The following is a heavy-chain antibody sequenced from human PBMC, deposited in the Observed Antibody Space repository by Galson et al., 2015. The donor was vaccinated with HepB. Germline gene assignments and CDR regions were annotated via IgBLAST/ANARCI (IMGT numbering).Heavy chain of an antibody. J-gene: IGHJ6*03. CDR1: GFTFSSYA. Sequence: SLRLSCAASGFTFSSYAMSWVRQAPGKGLEWVSAISGSGGSTYYADSVKGRFTISRDNSKNTLYLQMNSLRAEDTAVYYCAKAGSCSSTSCYISYYYYYYMDVWGKGTTVTVSS. CDR2: ISGSGGST. CDR3: AKAGSCSSTSCYISYYYYYYMDV. D-gene: IGHD2-2*02. V-gene: IGHV3-23*01.